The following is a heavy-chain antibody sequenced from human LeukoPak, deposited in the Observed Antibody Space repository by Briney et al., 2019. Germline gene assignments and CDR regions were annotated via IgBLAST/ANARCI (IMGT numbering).Heavy chain of an antibody. CDR2: IDPSDSYS. Sequence: GGALRISFKGSGWGFTSYWISWGRQMPGKGVGGMGRIDPSDSYSNYSPSFQGHVTISADKSISTASLQWSSLKASDTAMYYCARGTTGTTVDYWGQGTLVTVSS. V-gene: IGHV5-10-1*01. J-gene: IGHJ4*02. CDR3: ARGTTGTTVDY. D-gene: IGHD1-1*01. CDR1: GWGFTSYW.